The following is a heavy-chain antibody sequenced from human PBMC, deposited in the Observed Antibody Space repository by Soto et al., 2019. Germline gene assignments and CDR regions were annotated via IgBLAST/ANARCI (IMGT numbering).Heavy chain of an antibody. CDR3: AKEIYGDYGAGVDV. D-gene: IGHD4-17*01. CDR1: GFTFDDYA. V-gene: IGHV3-9*01. J-gene: IGHJ6*02. CDR2: ISWNSCSI. Sequence: EVQLVESGGGLVQPGRSLRLSCAASGFTFDDYAMHWVRQAPGKGLEWVSGISWNSCSIGYADSVKGRFTISRDNAKNSLYLQMNSLRAEDTALYYCAKEIYGDYGAGVDVWGQGTTVTVSS.